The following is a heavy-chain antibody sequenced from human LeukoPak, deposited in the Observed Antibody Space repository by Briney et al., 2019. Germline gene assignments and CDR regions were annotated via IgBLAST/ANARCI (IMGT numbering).Heavy chain of an antibody. D-gene: IGHD3-10*01. Sequence: ASVKVSCKASGYTFTNYAMHWVRQAPGQRLEWMGWINAGNGNTKYSQKFQGRVTITRDTFATTAYLELSSLRSEDTAVYYCARDAGPITMIRGVILSWFDPWGQGTLVTVSS. V-gene: IGHV1-3*01. J-gene: IGHJ5*02. CDR3: ARDAGPITMIRGVILSWFDP. CDR2: INAGNGNT. CDR1: GYTFTNYA.